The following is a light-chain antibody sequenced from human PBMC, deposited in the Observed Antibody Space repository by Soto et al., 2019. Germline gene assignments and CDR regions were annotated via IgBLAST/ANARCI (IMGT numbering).Light chain of an antibody. Sequence: IVLTHSPATLSLSPGERATLSCRASQSVSSYLAWYQQKPGQAPRLLMYEASNRATGIPARFSGGGSGTDFTLTISSLEPEDFAVYYCQQRSDWPWTFGQGTKVDI. J-gene: IGKJ1*01. V-gene: IGKV3-11*01. CDR2: EAS. CDR3: QQRSDWPWT. CDR1: QSVSSY.